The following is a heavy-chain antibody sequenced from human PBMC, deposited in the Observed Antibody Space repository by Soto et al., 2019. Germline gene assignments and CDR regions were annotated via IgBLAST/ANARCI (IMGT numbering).Heavy chain of an antibody. D-gene: IGHD2-2*01. Sequence: QVQLQESGPRLVKPSETLSLTCIVSGGSISSYYWSWIRQPPGKGLEWSGYIYYSGSNNYNPSLKSRVTISVDTSKHQFSLKLSYVTAADTAVYYCARAVLPDTAPFDYWGQGTLVTVSS. CDR2: IYYSGSN. J-gene: IGHJ4*02. CDR3: ARAVLPDTAPFDY. V-gene: IGHV4-59*01. CDR1: GGSISSYY.